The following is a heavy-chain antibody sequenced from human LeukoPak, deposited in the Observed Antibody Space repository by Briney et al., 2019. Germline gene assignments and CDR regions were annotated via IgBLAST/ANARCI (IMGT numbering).Heavy chain of an antibody. CDR2: INSDGSWT. Sequence: GGSLRLSCVTSANYWMHWVRQAPGKGLVWVSHINSDGSWTSYADSVKGRFTISKDNAKNTVYLQMNSLRAEDTAVYYCVSFYETYWGRGTLVTVSS. V-gene: IGHV3-74*01. J-gene: IGHJ4*02. CDR1: ANYW. D-gene: IGHD2/OR15-2a*01. CDR3: VSFYETY.